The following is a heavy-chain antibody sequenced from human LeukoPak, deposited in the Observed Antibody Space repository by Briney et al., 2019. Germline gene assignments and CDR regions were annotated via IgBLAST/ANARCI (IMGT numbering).Heavy chain of an antibody. V-gene: IGHV3-23*01. CDR2: ISGSGGST. CDR3: AKKYSSGWSPTDY. D-gene: IGHD6-19*01. J-gene: IGHJ4*02. CDR1: GFTFSSYA. Sequence: PGGSLRLSCAASGFTFSSYAMSWVRQAPGKGREWVSAISGSGGSTYYADSVKGRFTISRDNSKNTLYLQMNSLRAEDTAVYYCAKKYSSGWSPTDYWGQGTLVTVSS.